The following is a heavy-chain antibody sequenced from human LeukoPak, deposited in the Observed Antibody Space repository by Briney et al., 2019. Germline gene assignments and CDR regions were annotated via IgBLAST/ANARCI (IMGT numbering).Heavy chain of an antibody. CDR2: IYYRGST. Sequence: ASETLSLTCTVSGGSISSSSYNWGWIRQPTGKGLEWIGSIYYRGSTYYNPSLKSRVTISVDTSKNQFSLKLSSVTAADTAVYYCARQRLYGALNFFDYWGQGTLVTVSS. CDR1: GGSISSSSYN. CDR3: ARQRLYGALNFFDY. D-gene: IGHD4-17*01. J-gene: IGHJ4*02. V-gene: IGHV4-39*01.